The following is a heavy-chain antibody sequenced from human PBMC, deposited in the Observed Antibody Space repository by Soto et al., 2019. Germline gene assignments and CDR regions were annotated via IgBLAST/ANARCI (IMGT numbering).Heavy chain of an antibody. J-gene: IGHJ6*02. Sequence: RASVKVSCKASGNTFTSYDINWVRQATGQGLEWMGWMNPNSGNTGYAQKFQGRVTMTRNTSISTAYMELSSLRSEDTAVYYCARGLRHYYYYGMDVWGQGTTVTVSS. V-gene: IGHV1-8*01. CDR3: ARGLRHYYYYGMDV. CDR2: MNPNSGNT. CDR1: GNTFTSYD.